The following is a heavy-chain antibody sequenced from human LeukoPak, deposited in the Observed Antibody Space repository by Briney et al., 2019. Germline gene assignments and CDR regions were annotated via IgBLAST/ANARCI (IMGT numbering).Heavy chain of an antibody. CDR1: GGSFSGYY. J-gene: IGHJ3*02. V-gene: IGHV4-34*01. CDR2: INHSGST. CDR3: AKAPRWLLRGGAFDI. D-gene: IGHD3-22*01. Sequence: SETLSLTCAVYGGSFSGYYWSWIRQPPGKGLEWIGEINHSGSTNYNPSLKSRVTISVDTSKNQFSLKLSSVTAADTAVYYCAKAPRWLLRGGAFDIWGQGTMVTVSS.